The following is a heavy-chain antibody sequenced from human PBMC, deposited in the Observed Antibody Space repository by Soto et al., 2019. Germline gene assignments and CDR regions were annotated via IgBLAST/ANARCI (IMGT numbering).Heavy chain of an antibody. D-gene: IGHD3-16*02. J-gene: IGHJ4*02. CDR2: IYPGDSDT. CDR3: ARHGIMITFGGVIDVSPQFDY. V-gene: IGHV5-51*01. CDR1: GYSFTSYW. Sequence: GESLKISCKGSGYSFTSYWIGWVRQMPGKGLEWMGIIYPGDSDTRYSPSFQGQVTISADKSISTAYLQWSSLKASDTAMYYCARHGIMITFGGVIDVSPQFDYWGQGTLVTVSS.